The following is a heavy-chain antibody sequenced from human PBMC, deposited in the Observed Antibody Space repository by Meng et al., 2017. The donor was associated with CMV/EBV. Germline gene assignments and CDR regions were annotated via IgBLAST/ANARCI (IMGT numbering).Heavy chain of an antibody. CDR2: IIHSGST. D-gene: IGHD3-3*01. V-gene: IGHV4-38-2*02. J-gene: IGHJ3*02. Sequence: GSLRPSCTVSGDSTSSGYYWGCIRQPPGKGLEWIGSIIHSGSTYYNPSLKSRVTISVDTSKNQSSLKLGSVTAADTAVYYCARADLLGMVRGAFDIWGQGTMVTVSS. CDR1: GDSTSSGYY. CDR3: ARADLLGMVRGAFDI.